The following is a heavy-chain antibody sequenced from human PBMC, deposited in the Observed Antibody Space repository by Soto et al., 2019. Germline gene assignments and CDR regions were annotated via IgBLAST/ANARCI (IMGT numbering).Heavy chain of an antibody. Sequence: HGGSLRLSCAASGFTFSSYGMHWVRQAPGKGLEWVAVISYDGSNKYYADSVKGRFTISRDNSKNTLYLQMNSLRAEDTAVYYCAKEDTVAARRPGDYYYYGMDVWGQGTTVTVSS. CDR3: AKEDTVAARRPGDYYYYGMDV. J-gene: IGHJ6*02. D-gene: IGHD6-6*01. CDR2: ISYDGSNK. CDR1: GFTFSSYG. V-gene: IGHV3-30*18.